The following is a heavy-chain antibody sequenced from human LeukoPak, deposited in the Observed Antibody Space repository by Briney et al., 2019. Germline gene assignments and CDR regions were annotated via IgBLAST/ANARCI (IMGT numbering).Heavy chain of an antibody. J-gene: IGHJ4*02. CDR2: IYYSGST. D-gene: IGHD6-13*01. CDR1: GVSISSGDYY. V-gene: IGHV4-30-4*01. Sequence: SETLSLTCTVSGVSISSGDYYWSWIRQPPGKGLEWIGYIYYSGSTYYNPSLKSRVTISVDTSKNQFSLKLSSVTAADTAVYYCARDESSSWYFDYWGQGTLVTVSS. CDR3: ARDESSSWYFDY.